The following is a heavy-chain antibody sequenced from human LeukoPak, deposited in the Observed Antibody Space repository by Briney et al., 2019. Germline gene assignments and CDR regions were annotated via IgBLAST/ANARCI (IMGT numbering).Heavy chain of an antibody. Sequence: SETLSLTCAVYGGSFSGYYWSWIRQPPGKGLEWIGEINHSGSTNYNPSLKSRVTISVDTSKNQFSLKLSSVTAADTAVYYCARGKPMLGGYFDYWGQGTLVTVSS. CDR3: ARGKPMLGGYFDY. V-gene: IGHV4-34*01. J-gene: IGHJ4*02. D-gene: IGHD3-16*01. CDR1: GGSFSGYY. CDR2: INHSGST.